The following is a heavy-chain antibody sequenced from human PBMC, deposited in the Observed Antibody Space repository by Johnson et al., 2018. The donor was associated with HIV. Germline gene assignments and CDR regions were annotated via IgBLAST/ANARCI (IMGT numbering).Heavy chain of an antibody. J-gene: IGHJ3*02. CDR1: GFTFSSYA. V-gene: IGHV3-30*09. Sequence: QEKLVESGGGVVQPGRSLRLSCAASGFTFSSYAIHWVRQAPGKGLEWVAVISNDGSNKNYADSVRGRFAISRDNSKNTLYLQMNSLRGEDTAVYYCGRPRIQLWSLDAFDILGQGTMGTVSS. CDR3: GRPRIQLWSLDAFDI. D-gene: IGHD5-18*01. CDR2: ISNDGSNK.